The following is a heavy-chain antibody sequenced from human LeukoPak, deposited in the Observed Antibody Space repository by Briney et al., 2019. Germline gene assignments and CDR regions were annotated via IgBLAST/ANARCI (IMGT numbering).Heavy chain of an antibody. CDR3: ARRTSGWEANYFDY. CDR2: FSYTGNT. Sequence: SETLSLTCTVSGGSITTSYWSWIRQPPGKGLELIGYFSYTGNTNYNPSLKSRVTISVDTSKNRFSLNLISVTAADTAVYYCARRTSGWEANYFDYWGQGALVTVSS. CDR1: GGSITTSY. V-gene: IGHV4-59*01. J-gene: IGHJ4*02. D-gene: IGHD6-19*01.